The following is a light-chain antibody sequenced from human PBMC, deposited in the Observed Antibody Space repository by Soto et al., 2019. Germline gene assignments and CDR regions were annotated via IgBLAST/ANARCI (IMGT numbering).Light chain of an antibody. Sequence: QSALTQPPSASGSPGQSGTISCPGNSIDVGGYNYVSWYQQHPGKAPKLMIYEVSKRPSGVPDRFSGSKSGNTASLTVSGLQAEDEADYYCSSYAGSIYVFGTGTKVTVL. CDR3: SSYAGSIYV. V-gene: IGLV2-8*01. J-gene: IGLJ1*01. CDR2: EVS. CDR1: SIDVGGYNY.